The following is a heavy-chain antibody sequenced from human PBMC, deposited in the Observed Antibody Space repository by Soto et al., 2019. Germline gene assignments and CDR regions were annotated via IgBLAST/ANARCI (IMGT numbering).Heavy chain of an antibody. Sequence: EVQLVESGGGLVQPGGSLKLSCAASGFTFSGSAMHWVRQASGKGLEWVGRIRSKTNSYATAYAASVKGRFTISRDDSKNTAYLSMNSLNAEDTVVYYCASDAARVYYGIDVWGQGTTVTVSS. V-gene: IGHV3-73*02. D-gene: IGHD6-6*01. CDR3: ASDAARVYYGIDV. J-gene: IGHJ6*01. CDR1: GFTFSGSA. CDR2: IRSKTNSYAT.